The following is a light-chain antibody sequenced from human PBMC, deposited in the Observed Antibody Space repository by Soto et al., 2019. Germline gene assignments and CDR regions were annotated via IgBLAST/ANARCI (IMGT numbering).Light chain of an antibody. CDR3: QTCDSSLSVV. V-gene: IGLV2-8*01. Sequence: QSALTQPPSASGSPGQSVTISCTGTSGDVGGYDYVSWYQQHPGKAPKLMIYEVTKRPLGVPDRFSGSKSGNTASLTVSGLQAEDEADYYCQTCDSSLSVVFGGGTKLTVL. CDR1: SGDVGGYDY. J-gene: IGLJ2*01. CDR2: EVT.